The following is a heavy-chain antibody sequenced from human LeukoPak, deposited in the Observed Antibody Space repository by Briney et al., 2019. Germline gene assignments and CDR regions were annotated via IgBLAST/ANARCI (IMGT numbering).Heavy chain of an antibody. J-gene: IGHJ5*02. D-gene: IGHD3-22*01. V-gene: IGHV4-59*01. CDR3: ARDQIYDSSGYTNWFDP. CDR1: GGSISSYY. CDR2: IYYSGST. Sequence: SETLSLTCTVSGGSISSYYWSWIRQPPGKGLEWIGYIYYSGSTNYNPSLKSRVTISVDTSKNQFSLKLSSVPAADTAVYYCARDQIYDSSGYTNWFDPWGQGTLVTVSS.